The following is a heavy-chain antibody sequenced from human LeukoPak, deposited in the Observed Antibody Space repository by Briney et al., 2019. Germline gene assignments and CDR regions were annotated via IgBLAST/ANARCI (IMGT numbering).Heavy chain of an antibody. CDR2: IYSGGST. CDR1: GFTVSSNY. V-gene: IGHV3-53*01. CDR3: AGVTVVAATLGFDY. D-gene: IGHD2-15*01. J-gene: IGHJ4*02. Sequence: PGGSLRLSCAASGFTVSSNYMSWVRQAPGKGLEWVSVIYSGGSTYYADSVKGRFTISRDNSKNTLYLQMNSLRAEDTAVYYCAGVTVVAATLGFDYWGQGTLVTVSS.